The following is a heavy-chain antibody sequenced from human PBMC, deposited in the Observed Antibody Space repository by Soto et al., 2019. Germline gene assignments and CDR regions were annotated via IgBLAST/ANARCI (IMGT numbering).Heavy chain of an antibody. J-gene: IGHJ5*02. CDR2: VQMSGTT. D-gene: IGHD3-16*01. CDR3: GKDRSEMGGFGA. Sequence: WKTLSLTCAVSGTSVRSYHWGGIGQSAGKGLEWIGRVQMSGTTNYKPSLKTRVTMSLDTSKHEVSLRMNYVEAAATDVYFCGKDRSEMGGFGAWGQGILLTASS. V-gene: IGHV4-4*07. CDR1: GTSVRSYH.